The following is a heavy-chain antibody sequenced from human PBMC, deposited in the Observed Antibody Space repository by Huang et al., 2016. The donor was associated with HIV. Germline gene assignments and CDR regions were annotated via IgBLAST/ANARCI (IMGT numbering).Heavy chain of an antibody. CDR2: IRYDGNNY. Sequence: QVQLVESGGGVVQPGGSLRLACAASGFTFSSFGMHWVRQAPGKGLEWVAFIRYDGNNYYYAESVRGRFTISRDNSKNTLYRQMHSLRADETALYYCVKDLTYTYGRHFDYWGQGTLVTVSS. J-gene: IGHJ4*02. D-gene: IGHD5-18*01. V-gene: IGHV3-30*02. CDR3: VKDLTYTYGRHFDY. CDR1: GFTFSSFG.